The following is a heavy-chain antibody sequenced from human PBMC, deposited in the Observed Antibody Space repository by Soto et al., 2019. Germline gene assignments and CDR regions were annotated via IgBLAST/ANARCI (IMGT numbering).Heavy chain of an antibody. V-gene: IGHV5-51*01. Sequence: GEPLKISCKGSGYSFTSYWIGWVRQMPGKGLEWMGIIYPGDSDTRYSPSFQGQVTISADKSISTAYLQWSSLKASDTAMYYCARSGIAARPKPYYYYGMDVWGQGTTVTVSS. J-gene: IGHJ6*02. D-gene: IGHD6-6*01. CDR1: GYSFTSYW. CDR2: IYPGDSDT. CDR3: ARSGIAARPKPYYYYGMDV.